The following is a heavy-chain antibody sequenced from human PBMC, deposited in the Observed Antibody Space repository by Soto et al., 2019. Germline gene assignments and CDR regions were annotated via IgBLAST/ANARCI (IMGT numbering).Heavy chain of an antibody. Sequence: ASVKVSCKASGGTFSSYTISWVRQAPGQGLEWMGRIIPILGIANYAQKFQGRVTITADKSTSTAYMELSSLRSEDTAVYYCASPDDFWSGYPWGQGTLVTVSS. CDR1: GGTFSSYT. CDR2: IIPILGIA. D-gene: IGHD3-3*01. CDR3: ASPDDFWSGYP. J-gene: IGHJ5*02. V-gene: IGHV1-69*02.